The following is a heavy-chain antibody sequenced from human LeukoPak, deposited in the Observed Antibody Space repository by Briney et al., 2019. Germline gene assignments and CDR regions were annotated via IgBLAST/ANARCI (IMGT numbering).Heavy chain of an antibody. CDR3: ARGRRNDYEDGMDV. J-gene: IGHJ6*02. CDR2: INSDGSST. D-gene: IGHD4-17*01. CDR1: GFTFSSYW. V-gene: IGHV3-74*01. Sequence: GGSLRLSCAASGFTFSSYWMHWVRQAPGKGLVWVSRINSDGSSTSYADSVKGRFTISRDNAKNTLYLQMNSLRAEDTAVYYCARGRRNDYEDGMDVWGQETTVTVSS.